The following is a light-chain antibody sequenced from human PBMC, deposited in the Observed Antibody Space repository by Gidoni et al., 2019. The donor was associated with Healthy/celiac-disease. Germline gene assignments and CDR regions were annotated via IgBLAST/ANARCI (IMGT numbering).Light chain of an antibody. J-gene: IGKJ1*01. V-gene: IGKV3-15*01. CDR1: QSVSSY. Sequence: ELVMKQSPATLSVSPGERATLSCRASQSVSSYLAWYQQKPGQAPRLLIYGASTRATGIPARFSGSGSGTEFTLTISSLQSEDFAVYYCQQYNNWPPGTFGQGTKVEIK. CDR2: GAS. CDR3: QQYNNWPPGT.